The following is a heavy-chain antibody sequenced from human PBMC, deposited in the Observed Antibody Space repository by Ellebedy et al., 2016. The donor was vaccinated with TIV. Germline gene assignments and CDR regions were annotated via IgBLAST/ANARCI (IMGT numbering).Heavy chain of an antibody. J-gene: IGHJ4*02. V-gene: IGHV3-48*04. Sequence: GESLKISXAASGFTFSSYSMNWVRQAPGKGLEWVSYISTGSSTMYYADSVRGRFTISRDNAKNSLYLQMNSLRAEDTAVYYCARDPDYYGSGSYGSHPFDYWGQGALVTVSS. D-gene: IGHD3-10*01. CDR1: GFTFSSYS. CDR2: ISTGSSTM. CDR3: ARDPDYYGSGSYGSHPFDY.